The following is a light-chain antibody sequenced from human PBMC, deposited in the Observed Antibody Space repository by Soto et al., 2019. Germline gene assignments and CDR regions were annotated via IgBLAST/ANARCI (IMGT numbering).Light chain of an antibody. V-gene: IGKV3-15*01. Sequence: EIVMTQSPATLSVSPGERATLSCRASQSVSSNLAWYQQKPGQAPRLLIYGASTRATGIPARFSDSGSGTEFTLTISSLQSEDFAIYYCQHYNNWPPWTFGQGTKVESK. J-gene: IGKJ1*01. CDR3: QHYNNWPPWT. CDR1: QSVSSN. CDR2: GAS.